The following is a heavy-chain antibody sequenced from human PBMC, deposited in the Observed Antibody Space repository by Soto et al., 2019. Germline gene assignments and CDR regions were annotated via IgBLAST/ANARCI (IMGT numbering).Heavy chain of an antibody. J-gene: IGHJ6*02. D-gene: IGHD2-21*02. Sequence: GGSLRLSCAASGFTFSSYAMSWVRQAPGKGLEWVSAISGSGGSTYYADSVKGRFTISRDNSKNTLYLQMNSLRAEDTAVYYCAKGASGAYCGGDCYPNEYYYGMDVWGQGTTVTVSS. V-gene: IGHV3-23*01. CDR2: ISGSGGST. CDR3: AKGASGAYCGGDCYPNEYYYGMDV. CDR1: GFTFSSYA.